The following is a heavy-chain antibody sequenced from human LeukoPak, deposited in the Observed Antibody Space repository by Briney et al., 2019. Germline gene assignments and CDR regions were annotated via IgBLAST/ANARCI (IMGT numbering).Heavy chain of an antibody. CDR2: LYHTGST. Sequence: SETLSLTCAVYGGSFSGYYWSWIRQPPGKGLEWIGSLYHTGSTYYNPSLKSRVTISIDTSKKQFSLRLSSVTAADTAVYYCARGVTMIGRLRFDPWGQGTLVTVSS. D-gene: IGHD3-22*01. CDR3: ARGVTMIGRLRFDP. CDR1: GGSFSGYY. V-gene: IGHV4-34*01. J-gene: IGHJ5*02.